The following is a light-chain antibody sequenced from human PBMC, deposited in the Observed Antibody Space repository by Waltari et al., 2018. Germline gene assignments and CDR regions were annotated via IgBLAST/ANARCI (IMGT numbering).Light chain of an antibody. J-gene: IGLJ1*01. CDR2: EDT. Sequence: SYELTQTPSVSVSPGQTARITCSGHELPRKYAYWFQQKSGQAHRLVIYEDTKRPSGIPEGFSGSSSGTVATLTIAGAQVDDEADYYCYSSDSTGRRVFGGGTTVVVL. V-gene: IGLV3-10*01. CDR1: ELPRKY. CDR3: YSSDSTGRRV.